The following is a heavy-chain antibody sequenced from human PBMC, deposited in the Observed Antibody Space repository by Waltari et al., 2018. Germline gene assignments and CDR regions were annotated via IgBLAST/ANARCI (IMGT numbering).Heavy chain of an antibody. CDR3: LRDSSGSHFDY. D-gene: IGHD3-22*01. CDR2: INPKNGAT. J-gene: IGHJ4*02. V-gene: IGHV1-2*06. CDR1: GYTFTGYA. Sequence: LVQSGAEVKKPGASVKVSCKASGYTFTGYAILWVRQAPGKGLEWMGRINPKNGATHYAQKFQGRVAMTTDTSTNTAFMELHSLRSDDTAVYYCLRDSSGSHFDYWGQGTLVTVSS.